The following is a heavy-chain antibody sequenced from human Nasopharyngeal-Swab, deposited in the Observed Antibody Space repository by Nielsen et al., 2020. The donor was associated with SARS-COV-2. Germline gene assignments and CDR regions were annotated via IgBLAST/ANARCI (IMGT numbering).Heavy chain of an antibody. D-gene: IGHD3-22*01. V-gene: IGHV3-11*01. J-gene: IGHJ4*02. CDR3: ARDQAYYYDSSGYFFDY. CDR2: ISSSGSTI. CDR1: GFTFSDYY. Sequence: GESLKISCAASGFTFSDYYMSWIRQAPGKGLEWVSYISSSGSTIYYADSVKGRFTISRDNAKNSLYLQMNSLRAEDTAVYYCARDQAYYYDSSGYFFDYWGQGTLVTVSS.